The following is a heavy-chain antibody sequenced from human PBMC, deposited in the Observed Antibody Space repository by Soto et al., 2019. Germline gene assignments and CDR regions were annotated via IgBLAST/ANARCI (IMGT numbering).Heavy chain of an antibody. Sequence: QVQLQESGPGLVKPSQTLSLTCTVSGGSISSGDYYWSWFRQPPGKGLGWIGYIYYSGSTYYNPSLKSRVTISVDTSKNQFSLKLSSVTAADTAVYYCARGEVPLVTPAFDYWGQGTLVTVSS. CDR3: ARGEVPLVTPAFDY. J-gene: IGHJ4*02. CDR1: GGSISSGDYY. CDR2: IYYSGST. V-gene: IGHV4-30-4*01. D-gene: IGHD1-26*01.